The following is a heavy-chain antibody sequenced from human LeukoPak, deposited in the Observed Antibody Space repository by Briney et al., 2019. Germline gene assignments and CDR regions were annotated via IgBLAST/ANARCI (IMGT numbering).Heavy chain of an antibody. V-gene: IGHV4-34*01. CDR1: GGSFSGYY. D-gene: IGHD3-10*01. Sequence: PSETLSLTCVVYGGSFSGYYWSWIRQPPGKGLEWIGEINHSGSTNYNPSLKSRVTISVDTSKNQFSLKLSSVTAADTAVYYCARHVYYGSGKFDPWGQGTLVTVSS. CDR3: ARHVYYGSGKFDP. J-gene: IGHJ5*02. CDR2: INHSGST.